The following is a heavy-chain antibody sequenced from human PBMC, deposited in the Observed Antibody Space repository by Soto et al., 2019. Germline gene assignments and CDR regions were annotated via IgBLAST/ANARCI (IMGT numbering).Heavy chain of an antibody. D-gene: IGHD3-22*01. CDR3: ATYLPRTNTMIVVVMFDY. CDR2: FDPEDGET. Sequence: ASVKVSCKVSGYTLTELSMHWVRQAPGKGLEWMGGFDPEDGETIYAQKFQGRVTMTEDTSTETAYMELSSLRSEDTAVYYCATYLPRTNTMIVVVMFDYWGQGTLVTVSS. J-gene: IGHJ4*02. CDR1: GYTLTELS. V-gene: IGHV1-24*01.